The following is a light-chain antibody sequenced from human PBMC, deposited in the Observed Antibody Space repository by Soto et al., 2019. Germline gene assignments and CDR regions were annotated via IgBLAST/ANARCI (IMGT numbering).Light chain of an antibody. CDR2: GAS. CDR1: QSVSSGY. Sequence: EIVLTQSPGTLSSSPGERAILSCRARQSVSSGYLAWYQQKPGQAPRLLIYGASSRATGIPDRFSGSGSGTEFTLTISRLEPEDFAVYFCQQYGRSSWAFGQGTKVEV. V-gene: IGKV3-20*01. J-gene: IGKJ1*01. CDR3: QQYGRSSWA.